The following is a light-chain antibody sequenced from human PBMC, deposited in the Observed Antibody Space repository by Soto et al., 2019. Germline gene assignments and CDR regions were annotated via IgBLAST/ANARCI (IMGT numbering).Light chain of an antibody. J-gene: IGKJ3*01. CDR2: DVS. CDR1: QSLTGR. CDR3: QQNKCSPYT. V-gene: IGKV1-5*01. Sequence: DIPMTQSPSTLSSSIGDRVTLTCRASQSLTGRFAWYQQKPGKPPNLLIYDVSIMESGVPSRFRGSASGTDITPTISRLRPDDFANLYCQQNKCSPYTLRPGTKLDI.